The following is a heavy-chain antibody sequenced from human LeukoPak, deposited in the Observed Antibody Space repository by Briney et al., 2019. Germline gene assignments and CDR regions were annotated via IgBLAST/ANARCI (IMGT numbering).Heavy chain of an antibody. CDR1: GYTFTSYG. CDR2: ISGYKGNT. Sequence: ASVKVSCKASGYTFTSYGISWVRQAPGQGLEWMGWISGYKGNTNYAQKLQGRVTMTTDTSTSTAYMELRSLRSDDTAVYYCARDMDDSGSFDYWGQGTLVTVSS. D-gene: IGHD3-10*01. V-gene: IGHV1-18*01. J-gene: IGHJ4*02. CDR3: ARDMDDSGSFDY.